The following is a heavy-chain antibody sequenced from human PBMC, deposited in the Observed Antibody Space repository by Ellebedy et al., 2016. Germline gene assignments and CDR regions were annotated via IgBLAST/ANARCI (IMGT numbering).Heavy chain of an antibody. CDR2: ISAYNGNT. V-gene: IGHV1-18*01. J-gene: IGHJ3*02. Sequence: ASVKVSCKASGYTFTSYDVNWVRQAPGQGLEWMGWISAYNGNTNYAQKLQGRVTMTTDTSTSTAYMELRSLRSDDTAVYYCARESGSGIQLGAFDIWGQGTMVTVSS. D-gene: IGHD5-18*01. CDR3: ARESGSGIQLGAFDI. CDR1: GYTFTSYD.